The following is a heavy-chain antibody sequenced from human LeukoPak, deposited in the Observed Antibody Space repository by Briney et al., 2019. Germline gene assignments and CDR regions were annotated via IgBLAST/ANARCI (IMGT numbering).Heavy chain of an antibody. CDR1: GFTFSSYS. D-gene: IGHD3-3*01. V-gene: IGHV3-48*01. CDR2: ISSSSSTI. CDR3: ARDDLWSDYPIAPFDY. J-gene: IGHJ4*02. Sequence: GGSLRLSCAASGFTFSSYSMNWVRQAPGKGLEWVSYISSSSSTIYYADSVKGRFTISRDNAKNSLYLQMNSLRAEDTAVYYCARDDLWSDYPIAPFDYWGQGTLVTVSS.